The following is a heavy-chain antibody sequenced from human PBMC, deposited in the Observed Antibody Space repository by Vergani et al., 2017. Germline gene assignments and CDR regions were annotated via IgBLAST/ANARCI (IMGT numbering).Heavy chain of an antibody. CDR2: ISCSGGST. D-gene: IGHD3-22*01. V-gene: IGHV3-23*04. Sequence: EVQLVESGGGLVQPGGSLRLSCAASGFTFSSYAMSWVRQAPGKGLGWVSAISCSGGSTYYADSVKGRFTISRDNSKNTLYLQMNSLRAEDTAVYYCAKVGGDYYDSSGYYYVDYWGQGTLVTVSS. J-gene: IGHJ4*02. CDR1: GFTFSSYA. CDR3: AKVGGDYYDSSGYYYVDY.